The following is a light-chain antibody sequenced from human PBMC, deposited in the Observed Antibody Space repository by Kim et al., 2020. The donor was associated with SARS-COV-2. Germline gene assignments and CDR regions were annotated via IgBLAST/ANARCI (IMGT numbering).Light chain of an antibody. CDR3: QAWDSSTAEV. CDR2: QDS. CDR1: KLGDKY. V-gene: IGLV3-1*01. J-gene: IGLJ2*01. Sequence: VSPGQTASITCSGDKLGDKYACWYQQKPGQSPVLVIYQDSKRPSGIPERFSGSNSGNTATLTISGTQAMDEADYYCQAWDSSTAEVFGGGTQLTV.